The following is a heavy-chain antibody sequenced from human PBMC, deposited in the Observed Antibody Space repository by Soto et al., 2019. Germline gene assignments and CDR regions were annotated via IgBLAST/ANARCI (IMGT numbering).Heavy chain of an antibody. CDR1: GFTFSSYA. CDR3: AKDLISLEGDCSGGSCYMARFGTKGDAFDI. CDR2: ISGSGGST. V-gene: IGHV3-23*01. D-gene: IGHD2-15*01. Sequence: GGSLRLSCAASGFTFSSYAMSWVRQAPGKGLEWVSAISGSGGSTYYADSVKGRFTISRDNSKNTLYLQMISLRAEDTAVYYCAKDLISLEGDCSGGSCYMARFGTKGDAFDIWGQGTMVTVSS. J-gene: IGHJ3*02.